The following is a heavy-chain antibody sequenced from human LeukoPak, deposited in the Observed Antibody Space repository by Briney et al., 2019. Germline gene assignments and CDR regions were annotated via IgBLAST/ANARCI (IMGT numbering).Heavy chain of an antibody. D-gene: IGHD3-10*01. J-gene: IGHJ4*02. CDR1: GFIFNDYA. CDR3: AKDPGSDDEEKYFGY. CDR2: IRSDGTNE. Sequence: PGGSLRVSCAASGFIFNDYAMHWVRQAPGKGLEWVAFIRSDGTNEYYADSVKGRFSISRDNSRNTLYLQMNSLRPEDTAVYYCAKDPGSDDEEKYFGYWGQGTLVIVSS. V-gene: IGHV3-30*02.